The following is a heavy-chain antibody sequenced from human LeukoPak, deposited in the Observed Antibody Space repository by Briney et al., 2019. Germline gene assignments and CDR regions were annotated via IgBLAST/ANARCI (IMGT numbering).Heavy chain of an antibody. V-gene: IGHV3-7*01. CDR2: IKQDGSEK. Sequence: GGSLRLSCAVSGFSFNTYWMSWVRQALGKGLEWVANIKQDGSEKHYVDSVKGRFAISRDNAKNSLYLQMNSPRAEDTAVYYCVRGGWSVDYWGQGTPVTVSS. CDR1: GFSFNTYW. CDR3: VRGGWSVDY. J-gene: IGHJ4*02. D-gene: IGHD6-19*01.